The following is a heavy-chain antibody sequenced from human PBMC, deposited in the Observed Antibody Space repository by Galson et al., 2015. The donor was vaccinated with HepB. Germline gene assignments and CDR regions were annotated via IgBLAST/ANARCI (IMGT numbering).Heavy chain of an antibody. CDR1: GGSISSGSYY. CDR2: IYTSGST. D-gene: IGHD3-16*01. J-gene: IGHJ5*02. CDR3: ARGLGPLPGTPSNWFDP. Sequence: TLSLTCTVSGGSISSGSYYWSWIRQPAGKGLEWIGRIYTSGSTNYNPSLKSRVTISVDTSKNQFSLKLSSVTAADTAVYYCARGLGPLPGTPSNWFDPWGQGTLVTVSS. V-gene: IGHV4-61*02.